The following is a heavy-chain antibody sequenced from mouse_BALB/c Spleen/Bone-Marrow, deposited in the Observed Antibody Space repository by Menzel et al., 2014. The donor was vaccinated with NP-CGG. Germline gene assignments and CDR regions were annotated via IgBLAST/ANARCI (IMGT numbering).Heavy chain of an antibody. Sequence: QVQLKESGAELARPGASVKMSCKASGYTFTSYTMHWVKQRPGQGLEWIGFINPSSNYTNYNQKFKDKATLTADKSSSTAYMQLSSLTSEDSAVYYCARVPRWSLDYWGQGTTLTVSS. CDR3: ARVPRWSLDY. CDR1: GYTFTSYT. CDR2: INPSSNYT. V-gene: IGHV1-4*01. J-gene: IGHJ2*01. D-gene: IGHD6-2*01.